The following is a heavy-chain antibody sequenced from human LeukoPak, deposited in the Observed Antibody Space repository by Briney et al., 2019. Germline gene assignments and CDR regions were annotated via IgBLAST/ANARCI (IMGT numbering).Heavy chain of an antibody. V-gene: IGHV4-39*07. CDR1: GGSISSSSYY. D-gene: IGHD4-23*01. CDR3: ARSGGKGPTGWFDP. J-gene: IGHJ5*02. CDR2: IYYSGST. Sequence: SETLSLTCTVSGGSISSSSYYWGWIRQPPGKGLEWIGSIYYSGSTYYNPSLKSRVTISADTSKNQFSLKLSSVTAADTAVYYCARSGGKGPTGWFDPWGQGTLVTVSS.